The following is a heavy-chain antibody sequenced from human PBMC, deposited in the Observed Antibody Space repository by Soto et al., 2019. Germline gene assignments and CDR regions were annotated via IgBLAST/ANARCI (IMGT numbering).Heavy chain of an antibody. D-gene: IGHD6-19*01. CDR2: IIPIFGTA. CDR3: ARVPMAYSSGWNGIFDY. CDR1: GGTFSSYA. Sequence: SVKVSCKASGGTFSSYAISWVRQAPGQGLEWMGGIIPIFGTANYAQKFQGRVTITADESTSTAYMELSSLRSEDTAVYYCARVPMAYSSGWNGIFDYWGQGTLVTVSS. J-gene: IGHJ4*02. V-gene: IGHV1-69*13.